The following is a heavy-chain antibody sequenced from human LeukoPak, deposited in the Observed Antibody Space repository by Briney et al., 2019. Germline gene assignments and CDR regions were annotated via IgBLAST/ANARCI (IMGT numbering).Heavy chain of an antibody. J-gene: IGHJ4*02. CDR1: GFTFSSCE. V-gene: IGHV3-48*03. CDR3: AREPYGDYCFDY. Sequence: GGSLRLSCAASGFTFSSCEMNWVRQAPGKGLEWVSYISSSGSTIYYADSVKGRFTISRDNAKNSLYLQMNSLRAEDTAVYYCAREPYGDYCFDYWGQGTLVTVSS. D-gene: IGHD4-17*01. CDR2: ISSSGSTI.